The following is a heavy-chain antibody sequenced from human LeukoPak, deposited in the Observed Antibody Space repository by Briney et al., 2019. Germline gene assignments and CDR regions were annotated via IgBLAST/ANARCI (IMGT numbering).Heavy chain of an antibody. D-gene: IGHD6-19*01. J-gene: IGHJ4*02. CDR2: INPNSGGT. CDR3: ASYKGSGFDY. Sequence: ASVKVSCKTSGGTFRNYGFTWVRQAPGQGLEWMGWINPNSGGTNYAQKFQGRVTMTRDTSISTAYMELSRLRSDDTAVYYCASYKGSGFDYWGQGTLVTVSS. V-gene: IGHV1-2*02. CDR1: GGTFRNYG.